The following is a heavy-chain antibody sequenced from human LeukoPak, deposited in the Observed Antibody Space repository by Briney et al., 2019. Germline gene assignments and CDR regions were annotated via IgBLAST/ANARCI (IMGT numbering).Heavy chain of an antibody. V-gene: IGHV1-69*13. Sequence: GASVKVSCKASGGTFSSYAISWVRQAPGQGLERMGGIIPIFGTANYAQKFQGRVTITADESTSTAYMELSSLRSEDTAVYYCARDYYDSSGYHRNNWFDPWGQGTLVTVSS. CDR2: IIPIFGTA. CDR1: GGTFSSYA. D-gene: IGHD3-22*01. CDR3: ARDYYDSSGYHRNNWFDP. J-gene: IGHJ5*02.